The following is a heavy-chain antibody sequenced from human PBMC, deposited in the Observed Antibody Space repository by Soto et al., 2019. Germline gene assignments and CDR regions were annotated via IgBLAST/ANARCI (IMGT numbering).Heavy chain of an antibody. D-gene: IGHD4-17*01. CDR3: ARSVKDYNDYA. CDR1: GFTVSNNY. CDR2: IYSGGGT. V-gene: IGHV3-66*01. Sequence: EVQVVESGGGLVQPGGSLRLSCAASGFTVSNNYMSWVRQAPGKGLEWVSVIYSGGGTQYADSVKGRFTISRDNSKNTLFLQMNSLRADDTAVYYCARSVKDYNDYAWGRGTLVTVSS. J-gene: IGHJ5*02.